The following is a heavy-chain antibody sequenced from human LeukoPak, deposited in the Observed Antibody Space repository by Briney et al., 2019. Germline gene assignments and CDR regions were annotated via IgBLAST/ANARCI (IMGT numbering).Heavy chain of an antibody. V-gene: IGHV4-38-2*01. CDR1: GYSISGGYY. CDR3: VRMGVSYYYDSSTYYPVAFDV. CDR2: IFHTGSI. D-gene: IGHD3-22*01. Sequence: SETLSLTCGVSGYSISGGYYWGWIRQSPGKGLEWIATIFHTGSIYHNPSLKSRVILSVDTSKNQFSLILTSVTATDTAVYYCVRMGVSYYYDSSTYYPVAFDVWGQGTMVTVSS. J-gene: IGHJ3*01.